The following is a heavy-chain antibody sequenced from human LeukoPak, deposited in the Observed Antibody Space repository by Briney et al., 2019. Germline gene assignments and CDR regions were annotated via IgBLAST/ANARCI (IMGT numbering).Heavy chain of an antibody. CDR1: GGSLSSGGYS. Sequence: SETLSLTCAVSGGSLSSGGYSWSWIRQPPGKGLEWIGYIYHSGSTYYNPSLKSRVTISVDRSKNQCSLKLSSVTAADTAVYYCARGTVVVPAAIVNWFDPWGQGTLVTVSS. V-gene: IGHV4-30-2*01. D-gene: IGHD2-2*02. CDR3: ARGTVVVPAAIVNWFDP. J-gene: IGHJ5*02. CDR2: IYHSGST.